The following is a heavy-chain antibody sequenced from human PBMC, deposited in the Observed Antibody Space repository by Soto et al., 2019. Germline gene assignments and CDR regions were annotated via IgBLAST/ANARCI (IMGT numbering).Heavy chain of an antibody. V-gene: IGHV1-18*01. CDR2: ISAYNGNT. Sequence: GASVNVSCKATGYTFTSYGISWVRQAPGQGLEWMGWISAYNGNTNYAQKLQGRVTMTTDTSTSTAYMELRSLRSDDTAVYYCARDPHAPSYYYDSSGYYYFDYWGQGTLVTVSS. CDR1: GYTFTSYG. CDR3: ARDPHAPSYYYDSSGYYYFDY. J-gene: IGHJ4*02. D-gene: IGHD3-22*01.